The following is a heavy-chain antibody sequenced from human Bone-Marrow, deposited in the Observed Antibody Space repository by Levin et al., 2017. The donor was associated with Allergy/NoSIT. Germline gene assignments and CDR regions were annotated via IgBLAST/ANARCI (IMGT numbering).Heavy chain of an antibody. CDR1: GYTFTRNN. J-gene: IGHJ4*02. Sequence: ASVKVSCKASGYTFTRNNMNWVRQAPGQGLEWMGWINTNNGIPRYAQGFTGRFVFSLDASISTAYLEISPLETEDTAIYYCARGHDSSGWYDYFDNWGQGTLVSVSP. D-gene: IGHD6-19*01. CDR2: INTNNGIP. V-gene: IGHV7-4-1*02. CDR3: ARGHDSSGWYDYFDN.